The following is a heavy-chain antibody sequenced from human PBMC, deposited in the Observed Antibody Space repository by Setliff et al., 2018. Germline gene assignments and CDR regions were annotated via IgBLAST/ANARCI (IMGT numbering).Heavy chain of an antibody. Sequence: GGSLRLSCAASRFTFSNYGTHWVRQAPGKGLEWVAFIRFDGSNKYYADSVKGRFTISRDISKNTLYLQLNSLRAEDTAVYYCAAAPAGSDVFDMWDQGTMVTVSS. V-gene: IGHV3-30*02. CDR1: RFTFSNYG. J-gene: IGHJ3*02. D-gene: IGHD6-13*01. CDR3: AAAPAGSDVFDM. CDR2: IRFDGSNK.